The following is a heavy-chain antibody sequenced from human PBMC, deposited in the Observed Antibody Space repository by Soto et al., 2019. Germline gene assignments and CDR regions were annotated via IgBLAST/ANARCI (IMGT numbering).Heavy chain of an antibody. D-gene: IGHD1-26*01. V-gene: IGHV4-61*01. J-gene: IGHJ4*02. Sequence: SETLSLTCTVSGGSVSSGSYYWSWIRQPPGKGLEWIGYIYYSGSTNYNPSLKSRVTISVDTSKNQFSLKLSSVTAADTAVYYCARDGSYPFYFDYWGQGTLVTVSS. CDR1: GGSVSSGSYY. CDR3: ARDGSYPFYFDY. CDR2: IYYSGST.